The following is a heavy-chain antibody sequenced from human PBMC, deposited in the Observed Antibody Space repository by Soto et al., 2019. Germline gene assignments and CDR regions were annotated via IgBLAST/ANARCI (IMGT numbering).Heavy chain of an antibody. D-gene: IGHD6-6*01. CDR2: MNPNSGNT. CDR3: ASLSVIEYSSSSAEWKFDL. J-gene: IGHJ5*02. Sequence: ASVQVSCKASGYTFTSYDINWVRQATGQGLEWMGWMNPNSGNTGYAQKFQGRVTMTRNTSISPAYMELRSRRSEDTAVYYCASLSVIEYSSSSAEWKFDLWGQGTLGTVSS. CDR1: GYTFTSYD. V-gene: IGHV1-8*01.